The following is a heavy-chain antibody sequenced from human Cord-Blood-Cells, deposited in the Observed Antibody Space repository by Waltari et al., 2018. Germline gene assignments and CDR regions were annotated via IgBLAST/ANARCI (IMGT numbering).Heavy chain of an antibody. D-gene: IGHD6-13*01. Sequence: QVQLVQSGAEVKKPGASVKVSCKASGYTFTSYAMHWVRQAPGQRLEWMGWINAGNGNTKYSQKFQGRVTITRDTSASTVYMELSSLRSEDTAVYYCARGSGIAAAGEYFQHWGQGTLVTVSS. J-gene: IGHJ1*01. V-gene: IGHV1-3*01. CDR3: ARGSGIAAAGEYFQH. CDR2: INAGNGNT. CDR1: GYTFTSYA.